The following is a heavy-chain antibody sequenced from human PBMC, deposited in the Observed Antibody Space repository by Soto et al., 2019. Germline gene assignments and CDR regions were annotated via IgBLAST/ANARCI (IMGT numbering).Heavy chain of an antibody. CDR3: EHAGDYDLLTFDH. D-gene: IGHD4-17*01. Sequence: QITFKESGPTLVRPAQTLTLTCDFSGFSLSTYHMGVAWIRQPPGKALAWLALIYWDDDKRYSPSLKDRLAISKDTSSNQVVLTITTMDPGDTPTSFCEHAGDYDLLTFDHWGTGTLFNFSS. V-gene: IGHV2-5*02. CDR2: IYWDDDK. J-gene: IGHJ4*02. CDR1: GFSLSTYHMG.